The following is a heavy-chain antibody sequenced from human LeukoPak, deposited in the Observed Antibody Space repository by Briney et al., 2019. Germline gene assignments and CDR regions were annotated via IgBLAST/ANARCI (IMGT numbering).Heavy chain of an antibody. CDR1: GFTFSSYA. D-gene: IGHD2-2*01. V-gene: IGHV3-30*04. Sequence: GGSLRLSCAASGFTFSSYAMHWVRQAPGKGLEWVAVISYDGSNKYYADSVKGRFTISRDNSKNTLYLQMNSLRAEDTAVYYCARDPPDRYCSSTSCPRGGLDYWGQGPRVTVPS. J-gene: IGHJ4*02. CDR2: ISYDGSNK. CDR3: ARDPPDRYCSSTSCPRGGLDY.